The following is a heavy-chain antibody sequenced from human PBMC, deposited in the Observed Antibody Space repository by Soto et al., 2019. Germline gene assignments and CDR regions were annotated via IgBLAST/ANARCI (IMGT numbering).Heavy chain of an antibody. Sequence: EVQLLESGGDLVQPGGSLRLSCAASGFTFTSYAMSWIRQAPGNGLDWVSAITGGGDNTYYADSVKGRFTISRDNSKNTLYLQMTSLRAEDTAFSYCTQDGGSRDWLTVNWGQGTLVTVSS. V-gene: IGHV3-23*01. CDR2: ITGGGDNT. D-gene: IGHD3-9*01. CDR3: TQDGGSRDWLTVN. J-gene: IGHJ4*02. CDR1: GFTFTSYA.